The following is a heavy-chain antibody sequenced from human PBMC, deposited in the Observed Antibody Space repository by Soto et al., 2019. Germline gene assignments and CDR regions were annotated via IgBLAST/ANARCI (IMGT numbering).Heavy chain of an antibody. CDR3: ARGGTYYDFWSGYYRRGDYYYYYGMDV. CDR2: INHSGST. Sequence: SETLSLTCAVSGESFSGYYCSWIRQPPGKGLEWIGVINHSGSTNYNPSLKSRVPIAVDTSKNQFSLKLSSVTAADTAVYYCARGGTYYDFWSGYYRRGDYYYYYGMDVWGQGTTVTVSS. D-gene: IGHD3-3*01. V-gene: IGHV4-34*01. CDR1: GESFSGYY. J-gene: IGHJ6*02.